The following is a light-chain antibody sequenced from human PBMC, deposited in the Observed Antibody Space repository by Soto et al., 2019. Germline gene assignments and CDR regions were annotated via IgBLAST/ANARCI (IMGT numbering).Light chain of an antibody. CDR3: QQRSNWLLT. J-gene: IGKJ4*01. V-gene: IGKV3-11*01. CDR1: QSVSSY. Sequence: EIVLTQSPATLSLSPGERATLSCRASQSVSSYLAWYQQKPGQAPRLLIYDASNRATGIPARFSGSGSGKDFTLTISSLEPEDFAFYYCQQRSNWLLTFGGGTKVDI. CDR2: DAS.